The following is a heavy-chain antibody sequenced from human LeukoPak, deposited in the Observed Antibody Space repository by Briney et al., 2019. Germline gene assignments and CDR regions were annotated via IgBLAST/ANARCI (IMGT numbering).Heavy chain of an antibody. CDR1: GDSVSRYY. V-gene: IGHV4-4*07. D-gene: IGHD3-10*01. Sequence: SHTLPLTCTVSGDSVSRYYWSCIRQPAGHVLEWIGRISTSGVTNYNPSLTSRVTISVDKSKNHFSLKVNSVTAADTAVYYCARAPMGRHADYWGQGILVTVDS. J-gene: IGHJ4*02. CDR2: ISTSGVT. CDR3: ARAPMGRHADY.